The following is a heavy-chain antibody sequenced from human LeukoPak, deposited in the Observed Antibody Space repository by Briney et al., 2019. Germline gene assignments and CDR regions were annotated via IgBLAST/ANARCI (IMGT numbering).Heavy chain of an antibody. CDR3: AKEHYYGSGNLYYYYYMDV. Sequence: GGSLRLSCAVSGFTFSTYGMHWVRQAPGKGLEWVAVISYDGSNKYYADSVKGRFTISRDNSKNTLYLQMNSLRAEDTAVYYCAKEHYYGSGNLYYYYYMDVWGKGTTVTVSS. J-gene: IGHJ6*03. CDR1: GFTFSTYG. D-gene: IGHD3-10*01. V-gene: IGHV3-30*18. CDR2: ISYDGSNK.